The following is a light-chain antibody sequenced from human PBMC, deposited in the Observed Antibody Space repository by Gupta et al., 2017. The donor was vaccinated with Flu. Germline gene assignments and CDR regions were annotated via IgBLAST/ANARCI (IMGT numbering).Light chain of an antibody. Sequence: SYELTQPPSVSVSPGQTAKITCSGDPLPKQYTYWYQQKPGQAPVLVMYKDTSRPSGIPERFSGSSSGTTVTLTITGVQAEDEADYYCQSTDSSGAYVFGTGTRSPS. V-gene: IGLV3-25*02. CDR3: QSTDSSGAYV. CDR1: PLPKQY. CDR2: KDT. J-gene: IGLJ1*01.